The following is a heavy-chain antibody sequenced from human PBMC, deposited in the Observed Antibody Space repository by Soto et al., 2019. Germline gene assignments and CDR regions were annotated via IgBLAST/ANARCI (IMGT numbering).Heavy chain of an antibody. V-gene: IGHV4-59*08. J-gene: IGHJ6*02. Sequence: QVQLQESGPGLVKPSETLSLSCTVSGGSISSYYWSWFRQSPGKRMEWIGYVHHSWGSSYNPSLRSGVXXSLDTSKSQFSLKVTSVTATDTAVYYCARQGFGPLHGLVDVWGQGTTVTVSS. CDR2: VHHSWGS. CDR3: ARQGFGPLHGLVDV. CDR1: GGSISSYY. D-gene: IGHD3-10*01.